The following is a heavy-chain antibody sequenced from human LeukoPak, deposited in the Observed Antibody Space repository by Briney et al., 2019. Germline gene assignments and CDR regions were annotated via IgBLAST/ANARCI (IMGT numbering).Heavy chain of an antibody. CDR2: ISAYNGNT. V-gene: IGHV1-18*01. D-gene: IGHD3-22*01. CDR1: GYTFTSYG. CDR3: ARDLSDSSGYYTYYFDY. Sequence: ASVKVSCKASGYTFTSYGISWVRQAPGQGLEWMGWISAYNGNTNYAQELQGRVTMTTDTSTSIAYMELRSLRSDDTAVYYCARDLSDSSGYYTYYFDYWGQGTLVTVSS. J-gene: IGHJ4*02.